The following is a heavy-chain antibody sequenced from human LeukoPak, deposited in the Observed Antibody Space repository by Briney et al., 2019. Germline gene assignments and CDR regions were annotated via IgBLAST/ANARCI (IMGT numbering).Heavy chain of an antibody. CDR1: GFTFSSNW. CDR3: ARFKVTVTSIP. D-gene: IGHD4-11*01. Sequence: GGSLRLSCVASGFTFSSNWMHWVRQAPGKGLVWVSRINSDGSSTAYADSVKGRFTISRDNAKNTLYLQMNSLRAEDTAVYYCARFKVTVTSIPWGQGTLVTVSS. J-gene: IGHJ5*02. V-gene: IGHV3-74*01. CDR2: INSDGSST.